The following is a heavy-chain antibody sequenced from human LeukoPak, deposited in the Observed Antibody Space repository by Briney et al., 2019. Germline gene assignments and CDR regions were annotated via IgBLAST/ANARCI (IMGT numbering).Heavy chain of an antibody. CDR2: IKQDGSEK. J-gene: IGHJ6*02. CDR3: ARDPPVGYYYYYGMDV. CDR1: GFTFSGYW. Sequence: GGSLRLSCAASGFTFSGYWMSWVRQAPGKGLEWVANIKQDGSEKYYVDSVKGRFTISRDNAKNLLYLQMNSLRAEDTAVYYCARDPPVGYYYYYGMDVWGQGTTVTVSS. V-gene: IGHV3-7*01.